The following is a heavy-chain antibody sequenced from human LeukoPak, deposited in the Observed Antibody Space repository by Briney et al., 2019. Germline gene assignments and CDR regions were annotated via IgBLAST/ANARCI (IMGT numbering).Heavy chain of an antibody. V-gene: IGHV1-69*04. CDR3: ARAPGRGVIGDYYYYYGMDV. CDR2: IIPILGIA. CDR1: GGTFSSYA. J-gene: IGHJ6*02. Sequence: GASVKVSCKASGGTFSSYAISWVRQAPGQGLEWMGRIIPILGIANYAQKFQGRVTITADKSTSTAYMELSSPRSEDTAVYYCARAPGRGVIGDYYYYYGMDVWGQGTTVTVSS. D-gene: IGHD3-16*02.